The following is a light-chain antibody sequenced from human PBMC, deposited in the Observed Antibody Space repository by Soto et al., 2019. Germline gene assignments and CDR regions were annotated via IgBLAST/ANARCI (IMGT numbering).Light chain of an antibody. V-gene: IGKV3-20*01. CDR2: GAS. CDR3: QQYGISPWT. J-gene: IGKJ1*01. Sequence: EIVLTQSPGTLSLSPGERATLSCRASQSVINSYLAWYQHKAGQAPRLLIYGASSRATGIPDKFSGSGSGTDFILTISRLEPEDFAVYYCQQYGISPWTFGQGTKVEIK. CDR1: QSVINSY.